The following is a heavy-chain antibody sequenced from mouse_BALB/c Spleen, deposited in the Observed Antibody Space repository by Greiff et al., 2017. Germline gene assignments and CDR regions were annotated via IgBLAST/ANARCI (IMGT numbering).Heavy chain of an antibody. D-gene: IGHD2-12*01. Sequence: QVQLQQPGAELVKPGASVKMSCKASGYTFTSYWMHWVKQRPGQGLEWIGAIDPSDSNTSYNQKFKGKATLTVDTSSNTAYIQLSSLTSEDSAVYYFRRIVTSATTWFAYWGQGTLVTVSA. CDR3: RRIVTSATTWFAY. V-gene: IGHV1S127*01. CDR1: GYTFTSYW. J-gene: IGHJ3*01. CDR2: IDPSDSNT.